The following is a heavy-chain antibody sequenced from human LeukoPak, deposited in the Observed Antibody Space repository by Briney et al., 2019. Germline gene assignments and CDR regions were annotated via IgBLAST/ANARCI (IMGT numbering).Heavy chain of an antibody. Sequence: GGSLRLSCATSGFTFSNAWINWVRQAPGKGLEWVGRIRSNSDGGTIDYAAPVKGRFTLSRDDSKTTLYLQMNSLQTEDTAVYYCATDFYDSTWGQGTLVTVSS. CDR1: GFTFSNAW. D-gene: IGHD3-22*01. J-gene: IGHJ5*02. CDR3: ATDFYDST. CDR2: IRSNSDGGTI. V-gene: IGHV3-15*07.